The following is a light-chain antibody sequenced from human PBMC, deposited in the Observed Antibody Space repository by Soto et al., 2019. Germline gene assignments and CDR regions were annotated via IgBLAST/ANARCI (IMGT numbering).Light chain of an antibody. CDR2: EVS. V-gene: IGLV2-8*01. CDR1: SNDIGGYKY. Sequence: QSALIQPPSASGSPGQSVTISCTGTSNDIGGYKYVSWYQQHPGKAPKLVIFEVSKRPSGVPDRFSGSKSGNSASLTVSGLQAEDEADYYCSSTAGSTSVIFGGGTKLTVL. J-gene: IGLJ2*01. CDR3: SSTAGSTSVI.